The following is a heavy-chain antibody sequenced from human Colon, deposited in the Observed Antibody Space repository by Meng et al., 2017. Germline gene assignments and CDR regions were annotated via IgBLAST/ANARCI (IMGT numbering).Heavy chain of an antibody. V-gene: IGHV1-2*06. CDR2: INPNSGGA. CDR3: AREGLVGDLRYFDL. D-gene: IGHD3-16*01. CDR1: AYTFAGYY. Sequence: VQLGKSGPMVKKPRAPWKAACKAPAYTFAGYYMHWVRQAPGQGLEWMGRINPNSGGANYAQKFQGRDTMTRDTSIITAYMELSRLRSDDTAVYYCAREGLVGDLRYFDLWGRGTLVTGSS. J-gene: IGHJ2*01.